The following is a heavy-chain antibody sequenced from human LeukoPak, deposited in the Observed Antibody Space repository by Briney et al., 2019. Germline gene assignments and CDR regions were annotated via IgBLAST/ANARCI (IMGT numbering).Heavy chain of an antibody. D-gene: IGHD5-12*01. J-gene: IGHJ4*02. CDR2: IDPYTGNT. V-gene: IGHV1-2*02. CDR1: GYTFVGYY. Sequence: GASVKVSCKASGYTFVGYYLHWVRQAPGQGLEWMAWIDPYTGNTHYAQKFKGRITVTRDTSVSTTYMELSWLTSDDTARYYCATEYSASEHWGQGTLVTVSS. CDR3: ATEYSASEH.